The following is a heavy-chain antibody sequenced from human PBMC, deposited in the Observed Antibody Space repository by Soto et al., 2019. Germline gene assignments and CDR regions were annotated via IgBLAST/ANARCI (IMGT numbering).Heavy chain of an antibody. CDR1: GYTFTSYA. V-gene: IGHV1-3*01. D-gene: IGHD6-13*01. Sequence: QVQLVQSGAEVKKPGASVKVSCKASGYTFTSYAMHWVRQAPGQRLEWMGWINAGNGNTKYSQKFQGRVTITRDTSASTAYMELSSLRSEDTAVYYCARGAATGKGYYYYGMDVWGPGTTVTVSS. J-gene: IGHJ6*02. CDR2: INAGNGNT. CDR3: ARGAATGKGYYYYGMDV.